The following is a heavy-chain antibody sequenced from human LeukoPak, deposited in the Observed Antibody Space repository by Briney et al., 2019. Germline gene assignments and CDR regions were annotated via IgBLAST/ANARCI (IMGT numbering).Heavy chain of an antibody. CDR1: GFTFSNYW. CDR2: IKEDGSMK. V-gene: IGHV3-7*01. CDR3: ARDEISGYFVY. J-gene: IGHJ4*02. D-gene: IGHD1-26*01. Sequence: GGSLSLSCADSGFTFSNYWMSWVRQAPGRELEWVANIKEDGSMKQYVDSVRGRFTISRDNAKRSLYLQMSSLKAEDSAVYYCARDEISGYFVYWGQGTLVTVSS.